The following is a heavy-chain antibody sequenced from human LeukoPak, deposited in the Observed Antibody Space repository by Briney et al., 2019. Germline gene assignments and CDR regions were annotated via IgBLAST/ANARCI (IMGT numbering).Heavy chain of an antibody. CDR3: ARVGGESGTTLELYAFDI. CDR2: IYYSGST. J-gene: IGHJ3*02. CDR1: GGSISSSSYY. V-gene: IGHV4-39*07. D-gene: IGHD1-1*01. Sequence: PSETLSLTCTVSGGSISSSSYYWGWIRQPPGKGLEWIGSIYYSGSTYYNPSLKSRVTMSVDTSKNQFSLKLSSVTAADTAVYYCARVGGESGTTLELYAFDIWGQGTMVTVSS.